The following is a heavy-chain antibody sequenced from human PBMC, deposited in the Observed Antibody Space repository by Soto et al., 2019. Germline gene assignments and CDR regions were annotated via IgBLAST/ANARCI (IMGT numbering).Heavy chain of an antibody. CDR2: ISYSGTT. D-gene: IGHD5-18*01. J-gene: IGHJ5*02. Sequence: QVQLQESGPGLVKPSQTLSLTCTVSGDSISSNNNYWSWIRQPPGGGLEWIGFISYSGTTSHSPSLTSRVAISLDASKNQFSLSLSSVTAADTAVYYCARGRGYSYGLDPWGQGTLVTVSS. V-gene: IGHV4-30-4*01. CDR3: ARGRGYSYGLDP. CDR1: GDSISSNNNY.